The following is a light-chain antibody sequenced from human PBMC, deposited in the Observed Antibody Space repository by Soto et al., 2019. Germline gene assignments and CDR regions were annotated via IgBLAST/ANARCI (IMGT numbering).Light chain of an antibody. CDR2: EVT. CDR1: SSDVGGYNL. Sequence: QSVLTQPASVSGSHGQSITISCTGSSSDVGGYNLVSWYQQHPGKAPKLMIYEVTKRPSGFSNRFSGSKSGNTASLTISGLQAEDEADYYCCSYAGSNTHVFGTGTKVTVL. CDR3: CSYAGSNTHV. V-gene: IGLV2-23*02. J-gene: IGLJ1*01.